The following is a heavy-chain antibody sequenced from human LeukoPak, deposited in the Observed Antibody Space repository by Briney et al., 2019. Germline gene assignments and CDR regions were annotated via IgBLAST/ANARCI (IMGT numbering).Heavy chain of an antibody. D-gene: IGHD3-22*01. J-gene: IGHJ4*02. V-gene: IGHV5-51*01. CDR2: IYPGDSDT. CDR3: ARPSSFYDSAGYFDY. CDR1: GYSFNRHW. Sequence: GESLKISCKGSGYSFNRHWIAWVRQMPGKGLEWMGIIYPGDSDTKYSPSFQGQVTISADKSISTTYLQWSSLKASDTAMYYCARPSSFYDSAGYFDYWGQGTLVAVSS.